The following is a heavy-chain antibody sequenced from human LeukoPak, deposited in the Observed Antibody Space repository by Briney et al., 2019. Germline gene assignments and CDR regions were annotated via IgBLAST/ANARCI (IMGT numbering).Heavy chain of an antibody. CDR3: ARVAPRIAIGNYFDY. D-gene: IGHD6-13*01. Sequence: SETLSLTCTVSGGSISSGGYYWSWIRQHPGKGLAWIGYIYYSGSTYYNPSLKSRVTISVDTSKNQFSLKLSSVTAADTAVYYCARVAPRIAIGNYFDYWGQGTLVTVSS. CDR2: IYYSGST. V-gene: IGHV4-31*03. CDR1: GGSISSGGYY. J-gene: IGHJ4*02.